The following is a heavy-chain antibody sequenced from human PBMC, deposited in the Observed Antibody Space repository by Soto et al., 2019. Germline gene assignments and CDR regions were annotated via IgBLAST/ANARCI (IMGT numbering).Heavy chain of an antibody. V-gene: IGHV3-43D*04. CDR1: GFTFDDYA. CDR3: AKDTKGFWSGYPGTSGGMDV. CDR2: ISWDGGST. D-gene: IGHD3-3*01. Sequence: PGGSLRLSCAASGFTFDDYAMHWVRQAPGKGLEWVSLISWDGGSTYYADSVKSRFTISRDNSKNSLYLQMNSLRAEATALYYCAKDTKGFWSGYPGTSGGMDVWGQGTTVTVSS. J-gene: IGHJ6*02.